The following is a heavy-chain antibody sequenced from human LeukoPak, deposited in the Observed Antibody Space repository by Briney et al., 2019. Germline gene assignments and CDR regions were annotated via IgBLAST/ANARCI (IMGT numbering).Heavy chain of an antibody. V-gene: IGHV3-23*01. CDR2: ISGSGGDT. J-gene: IGHJ4*02. D-gene: IGHD1-26*01. CDR3: AKGQGGRYYFDD. CDR1: GFTFTSYV. Sequence: PGGSLRLSCEASGFTFTSYVMNWVRQDPGKGLEWVSGISGSGGDTYYTDSVKGRFTISRDNSKNTLNLQMNSLTADDTAVYYCAKGQGGRYYFDDWGQGTLVTLST.